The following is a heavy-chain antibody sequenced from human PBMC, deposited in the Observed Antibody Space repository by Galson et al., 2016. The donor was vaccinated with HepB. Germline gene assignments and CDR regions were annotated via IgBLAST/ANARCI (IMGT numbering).Heavy chain of an antibody. CDR1: GFPFTDSY. CDR2: ISSSGSAK. CDR3: ANRDGYNYGFDY. J-gene: IGHJ4*01. D-gene: IGHD5-24*01. Sequence: SLRLSCAASGFPFTDSYMRWIRQAPGRGLEWVSYISSSGSAKFYADSVKGRFTISRDNAKNSLYLQMNSLRAEDTAIYYCANRDGYNYGFDYWGYGTLVTVSS. V-gene: IGHV3-11*04.